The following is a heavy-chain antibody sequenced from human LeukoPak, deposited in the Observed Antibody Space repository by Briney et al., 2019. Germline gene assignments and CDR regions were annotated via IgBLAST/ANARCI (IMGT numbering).Heavy chain of an antibody. Sequence: GESLIISCKGSGCTFTSYWIGWVRQMPGKGLEWVGIIHGGDSDTRYSPSFEGQVTISADKSISTAYLQWSSLKASDTAMYYCTRYVAADPSDYWGQGTLVTVSS. CDR2: IHGGDSDT. CDR1: GCTFTSYW. CDR3: TRYVAADPSDY. V-gene: IGHV5-51*01. J-gene: IGHJ4*02. D-gene: IGHD6-19*01.